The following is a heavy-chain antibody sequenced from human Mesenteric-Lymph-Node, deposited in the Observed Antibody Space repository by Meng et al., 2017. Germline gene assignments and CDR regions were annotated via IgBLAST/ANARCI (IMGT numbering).Heavy chain of an antibody. CDR2: IYYSGST. D-gene: IGHD5-18*01. J-gene: IGHJ2*01. CDR1: GGSISSGYSY. CDR3: ARVGWRQWSFDL. V-gene: IGHV4-30-4*01. Sequence: VQLQESGPGPVKPSQTLSPTCAASGGSISSGYSYWSWIRQPPGKGLEWIGYIYYSGSTYYNPSLKSPVTISVDTSNNQFFLKLSSVTAADSAVYYCARVGWRQWSFDLWGRGTLVTVSS.